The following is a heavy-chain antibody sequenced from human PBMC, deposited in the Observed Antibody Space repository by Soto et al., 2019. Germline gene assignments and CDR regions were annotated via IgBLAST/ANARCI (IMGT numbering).Heavy chain of an antibody. V-gene: IGHV4-59*01. CDR1: GGSISSYD. CDR2: IYYSGST. Sequence: SETQSLTCTVSGGSISSYDWSWIRQPPGKGLEWIGYIYYSGSTNYNPSLKSRVTISVDTSKNQFSLKLSSVTAADTAVYYCARRYGTTFDYWGQGTLVTVSS. J-gene: IGHJ4*02. CDR3: ARRYGTTFDY. D-gene: IGHD1-7*01.